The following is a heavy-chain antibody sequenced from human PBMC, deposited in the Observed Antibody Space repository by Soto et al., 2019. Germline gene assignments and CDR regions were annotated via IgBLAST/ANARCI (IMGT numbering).Heavy chain of an antibody. D-gene: IGHD3-9*01. CDR1: GFTFSAYA. Sequence: VQLVESGGGLIQPGGALRLSCAASGFTFSAYAMSWVRQAPGKGLEWGSGISRDGGATDYADSVKGRLTISRDNAKNTLFLQMNSLRAEDTASYYCAKVAILTESYHYYAMDVWGQGTTVTVSS. CDR3: AKVAILTESYHYYAMDV. CDR2: ISRDGGAT. J-gene: IGHJ6*02. V-gene: IGHV3-23*04.